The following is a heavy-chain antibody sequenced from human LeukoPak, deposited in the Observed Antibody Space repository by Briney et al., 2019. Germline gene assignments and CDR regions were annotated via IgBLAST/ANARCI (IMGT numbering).Heavy chain of an antibody. CDR1: GYTFTGYY. V-gene: IGHV1-2*02. D-gene: IGHD2-8*01. CDR2: ITPNSGGT. Sequence: ASVKVSCKASGYTFTGYYMHWVRQAPGQGLEWMGWITPNSGGTNYAQKFQGRVTMTRDTSISTAYMELSRLKSDDTAVYYCARAYEWSGAYYYYGMDVWGQGTTVTVSS. J-gene: IGHJ6*02. CDR3: ARAYEWSGAYYYYGMDV.